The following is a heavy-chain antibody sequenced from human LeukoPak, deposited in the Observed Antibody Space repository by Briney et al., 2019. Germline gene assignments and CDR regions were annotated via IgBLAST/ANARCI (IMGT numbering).Heavy chain of an antibody. J-gene: IGHJ4*02. Sequence: GGSLRLSCAASGFTFSSYWMSWVRQAPGKGLEWVANIKQDGSEKYYVDSVKGRFTISRDNAKNSLYLQMNSLRAEDTAVYYCARAPLAYCGGDCYAPDYWGQGTLVTVSS. CDR3: ARAPLAYCGGDCYAPDY. D-gene: IGHD2-21*02. CDR2: IKQDGSEK. CDR1: GFTFSSYW. V-gene: IGHV3-7*01.